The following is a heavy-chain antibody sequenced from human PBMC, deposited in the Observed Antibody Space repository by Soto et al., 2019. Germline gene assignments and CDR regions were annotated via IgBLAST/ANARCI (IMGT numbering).Heavy chain of an antibody. V-gene: IGHV3-30-3*01. Sequence: PGGSLRLSCAASGFTFSSYAMHWVRQAPGKGLEWVAVISYDGSNKYYADSVKGRFTISRDNSKNTLYLQMNSLRAEDTAVYYCAREGISHIEGYCTNGVCVSDFDYWGQGTLVTVSS. CDR2: ISYDGSNK. J-gene: IGHJ4*02. CDR1: GFTFSSYA. CDR3: AREGISHIEGYCTNGVCVSDFDY. D-gene: IGHD2-8*01.